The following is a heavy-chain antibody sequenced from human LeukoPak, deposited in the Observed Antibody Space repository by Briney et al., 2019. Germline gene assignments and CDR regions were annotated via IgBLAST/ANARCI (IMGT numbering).Heavy chain of an antibody. Sequence: SVTVSCTASGGTFSIYAISWVRQAPGQGLEWMGGIIPIFGTANYAQKFQGRVTITADESTSTAYMELSSLRSEDTAVYYCARAPYSSLEPFFDYWGQGTLVTVSS. J-gene: IGHJ4*02. CDR3: ARAPYSSLEPFFDY. D-gene: IGHD6-6*01. CDR2: IIPIFGTA. CDR1: GGTFSIYA. V-gene: IGHV1-69*13.